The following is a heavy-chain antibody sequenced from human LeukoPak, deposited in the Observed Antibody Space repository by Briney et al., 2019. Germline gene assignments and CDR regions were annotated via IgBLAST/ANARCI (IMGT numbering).Heavy chain of an antibody. CDR2: IYYSGST. CDR1: GGSISSSSYY. V-gene: IGHV4-61*05. CDR3: ARGGDLRYSSGWSFDY. D-gene: IGHD6-19*01. J-gene: IGHJ4*02. Sequence: PSETLSLTCTVSGGSISSSSYYWGWIRQPPGKGLEWIGYIYYSGSTNYNPSLKSRVTISVDTSKNQFSLKLSSVTAADTAVYYCARGGDLRYSSGWSFDYWGQGTLVTVSS.